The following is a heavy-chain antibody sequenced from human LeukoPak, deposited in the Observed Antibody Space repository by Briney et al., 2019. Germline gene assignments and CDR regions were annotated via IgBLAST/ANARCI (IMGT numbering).Heavy chain of an antibody. CDR3: ARGRPLVDFWSGYHPAEYFQH. CDR1: GGSFSGYY. V-gene: IGHV4-34*01. Sequence: PSETLSLTCAVYGGSFSGYYWSWIRQPPGKGLEWIGEINHSGSTNYNPSLKSRVTISVDTSKNQFSLKLSSVTAADTAVYYCARGRPLVDFWSGYHPAEYFQHWGQGTLVTVSS. D-gene: IGHD3-3*01. J-gene: IGHJ1*01. CDR2: INHSGST.